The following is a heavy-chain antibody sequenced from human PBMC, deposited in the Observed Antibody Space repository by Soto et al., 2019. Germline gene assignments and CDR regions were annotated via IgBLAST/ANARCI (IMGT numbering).Heavy chain of an antibody. J-gene: IGHJ6*02. CDR3: ARIEYCLEV. D-gene: IGHD2-15*01. V-gene: IGHV3-73*02. CDR2: IRTRKNRYVT. CDR1: GFTFSVSA. Sequence: EVQLVQSGGGRVQPGGSLKLSCEASGFTFSVSAIHWVRLASGKGLEWVGRIRTRKNRYVTTYAASVKGRFSLSRDDSKNTAYLQMNSLKTEDTAVYYCARIEYCLEVWGQGTTVIVS.